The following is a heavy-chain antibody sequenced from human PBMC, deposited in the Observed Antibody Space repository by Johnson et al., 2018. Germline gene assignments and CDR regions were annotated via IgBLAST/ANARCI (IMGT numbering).Heavy chain of an antibody. CDR2: IRSKANNYAR. D-gene: IGHD1-26*01. Sequence: EVQLVESGGGLVQPGGSLKLSCAASGFSFSGSPMHWVRQASGKGLEWVGRIRSKANNYARAYGASVKGRLTISRDDSKNTAYLQMNSLKTEDTAVYYCTRSDYSGTYFSWGQGTRVTVSS. CDR3: TRSDYSGTYFS. V-gene: IGHV3-73*01. CDR1: GFSFSGSP. J-gene: IGHJ1*01.